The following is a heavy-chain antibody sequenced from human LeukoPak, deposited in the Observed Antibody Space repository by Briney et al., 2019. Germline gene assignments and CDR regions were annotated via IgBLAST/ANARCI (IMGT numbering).Heavy chain of an antibody. CDR1: GGSISSYY. J-gene: IGHJ4*02. CDR2: IYTSGST. D-gene: IGHD1-7*01. Sequence: SETLSLTCTVSGGSISSYYWSWIRQPAGKGLEWIGRIYTSGSTNYNPSLKSRVTMSVDTSKNQFSLRLSSVTAADTAVYYCAKARGLYKRPELDNWGQGTLVTVSS. V-gene: IGHV4-4*07. CDR3: AKARGLYKRPELDN.